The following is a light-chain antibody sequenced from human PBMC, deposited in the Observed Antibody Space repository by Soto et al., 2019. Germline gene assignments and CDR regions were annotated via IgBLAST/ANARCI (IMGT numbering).Light chain of an antibody. CDR1: QSVSSN. CDR3: QQYNYWPRGT. Sequence: ETVMTQSPATLSVSPGERATLSCRASQSVSSNLAWYQQKAGQAPRLLIYGASTRATGIPARFSGSGSGTEFTLSISSLQSEDFAVYFCQQYNYWPRGTFGQGTKVEIK. CDR2: GAS. V-gene: IGKV3-15*01. J-gene: IGKJ1*01.